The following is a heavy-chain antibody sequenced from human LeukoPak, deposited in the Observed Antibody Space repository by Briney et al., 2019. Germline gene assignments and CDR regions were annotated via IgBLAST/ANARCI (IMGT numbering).Heavy chain of an antibody. J-gene: IGHJ3*02. D-gene: IGHD2-2*01. V-gene: IGHV4-59*05. CDR3: ARQGARKDIVVVPAARGTFDI. CDR2: IDYSGST. Sequence: SETLSLTCTVSGGSISYYYWSWIRQPPGKGLEWIGSIDYSGSTYYNPSLKSRVTISLDTTKNQISLKLSSVTAADTAVYYCARQGARKDIVVVPAARGTFDIWGQGTMVTVSS. CDR1: GGSISYYY.